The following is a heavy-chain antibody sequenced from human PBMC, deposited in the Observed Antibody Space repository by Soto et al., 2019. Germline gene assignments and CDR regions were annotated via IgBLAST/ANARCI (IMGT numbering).Heavy chain of an antibody. CDR1: GFTFSSYA. J-gene: IGHJ6*03. V-gene: IGHV3-23*01. D-gene: IGHD3-10*01. CDR2: ISGSGGST. CDR3: AKRPDYPGYYYMDV. Sequence: PGGSLRLSCAASGFTFSSYAMSWVRQAPGKGPEWVSAISGSGGSTYYADSVKGRFTISRDNSKNTLYLQMNSLRAEDTAVYYCAKRPDYPGYYYMDVWGKGTTVTVSS.